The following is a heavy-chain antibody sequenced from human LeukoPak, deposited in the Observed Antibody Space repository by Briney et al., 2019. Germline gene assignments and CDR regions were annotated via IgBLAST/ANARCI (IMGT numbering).Heavy chain of an antibody. CDR2: ISSGSTYI. CDR3: ARDMYYDFWSGYYPPYYFYGMDV. D-gene: IGHD3-3*01. CDR1: GFTFTNYS. Sequence: GGSLRLSCAASGFTFTNYSMNWVRQAPGKGLEWVSSISSGSTYIFYADSVKGRFTISRDNAKNSLSLQMNSLRAEDTTVYYCARDMYYDFWSGYYPPYYFYGMDVWGQGTTVTVSS. J-gene: IGHJ6*02. V-gene: IGHV3-21*01.